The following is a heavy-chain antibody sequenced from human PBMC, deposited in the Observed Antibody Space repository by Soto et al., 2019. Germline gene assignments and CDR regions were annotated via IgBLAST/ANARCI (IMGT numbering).Heavy chain of an antibody. CDR2: INHSGST. Sequence: SETLSLTCAVYGGSFSGYYWSWLRPPPGKGLEWIGEINHSGSTNYNPSLKSRVTISVDTSKNQFSLKLSSVTAADTAVYYCARGGGGSRYIVVVPAARRRYYGMDVWGQGTTVTVSS. CDR3: ARGGGGSRYIVVVPAARRRYYGMDV. J-gene: IGHJ6*02. CDR1: GGSFSGYY. D-gene: IGHD2-2*01. V-gene: IGHV4-34*01.